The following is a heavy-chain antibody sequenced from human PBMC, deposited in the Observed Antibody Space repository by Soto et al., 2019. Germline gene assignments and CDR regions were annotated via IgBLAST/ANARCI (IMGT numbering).Heavy chain of an antibody. CDR3: AKPLAKHSSGWTCFDY. Sequence: GGSLRLSCAASGFTFSSYGMHWVRQAPGKGLEWVAVISYDGSNKYYADSVKGRFTISRDNSKNTLYLQMNSLRAEDTAVYYCAKPLAKHSSGWTCFDYWGQGTLVTVSS. V-gene: IGHV3-30*18. CDR2: ISYDGSNK. J-gene: IGHJ4*02. CDR1: GFTFSSYG. D-gene: IGHD6-19*01.